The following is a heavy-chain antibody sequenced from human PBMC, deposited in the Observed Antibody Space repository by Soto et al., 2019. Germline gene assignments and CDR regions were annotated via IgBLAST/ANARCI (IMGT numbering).Heavy chain of an antibody. J-gene: IGHJ6*02. D-gene: IGHD1-7*01. V-gene: IGHV4-61*01. CDR2: IYYSGST. CDR3: ARETSVELYYYGMDV. CDR1: GGSVSSGSYY. Sequence: PSETLSLTCTVSGGSVSSGSYYWSWIRQPPGKGLEWIGYIYYSGSTNYNPSLKSRVTISVDTSKNQFSLKLSSVTAADTAVYYCARETSVELYYYGMDVWGQGTTVTVSS.